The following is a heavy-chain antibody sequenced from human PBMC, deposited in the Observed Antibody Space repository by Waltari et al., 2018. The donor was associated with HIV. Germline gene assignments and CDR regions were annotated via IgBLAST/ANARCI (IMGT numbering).Heavy chain of an antibody. CDR3: ASGYSSSWRSDYYYYGMDV. CDR2: INSDGGST. Sequence: EVQLVESGGGLVQPGGSLRLSCAASGFTFSSYWMHWVRQAPGKGLVWFSRINSDGGSTSYADSVKGRFTISRDNAKNTLYLQMNSLRAEDTAVYYCASGYSSSWRSDYYYYGMDVWGQGTTVTVSS. V-gene: IGHV3-74*01. J-gene: IGHJ6*02. CDR1: GFTFSSYW. D-gene: IGHD6-13*01.